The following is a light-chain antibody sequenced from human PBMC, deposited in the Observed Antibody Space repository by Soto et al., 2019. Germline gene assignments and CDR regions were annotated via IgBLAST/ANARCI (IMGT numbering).Light chain of an antibody. CDR2: GAS. CDR1: QSVSSY. Sequence: IVMTQSPATLSVSPGERATLSCRASQSVSSYLAWYQQKPGRAPRLLSYGASTRASGVPARFSGSGSGTKFTLTISSQQTEDSAVYYCHQYNNWWTFGQGTKV. V-gene: IGKV3-15*01. J-gene: IGKJ1*01. CDR3: HQYNNWWT.